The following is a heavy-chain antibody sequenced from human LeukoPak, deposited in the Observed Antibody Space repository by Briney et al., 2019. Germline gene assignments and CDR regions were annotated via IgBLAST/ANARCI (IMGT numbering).Heavy chain of an antibody. CDR2: ISGSGGST. J-gene: IGHJ5*02. V-gene: IGHV3-23*01. D-gene: IGHD3-10*01. CDR3: AKVWFGELST. Sequence: GGSLRLSCAASGFTFSNAWMSWVRQAPGKGLEWVSAISGSGGSTYYADSVKGRFTISRDNSKNTLYLQMNSLRAEDTAVYYCAKVWFGELSTWGQGTLVTVSS. CDR1: GFTFSNAW.